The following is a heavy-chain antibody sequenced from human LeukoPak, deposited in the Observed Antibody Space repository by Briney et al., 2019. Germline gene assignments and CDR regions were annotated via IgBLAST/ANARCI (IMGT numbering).Heavy chain of an antibody. V-gene: IGHV4-34*01. Sequence: SETLSLTCAVYGGSFSGYYWSWIRQPPGKGLEWIGEINHSGSTNYNPSLKSRVTISVDTSKNQFSLKLSSVTAADTAVYYCARDWGGGGWSLWGQGTLVTVSS. CDR1: GGSFSGYY. CDR2: INHSGST. J-gene: IGHJ4*02. D-gene: IGHD3-16*01. CDR3: ARDWGGGGWSL.